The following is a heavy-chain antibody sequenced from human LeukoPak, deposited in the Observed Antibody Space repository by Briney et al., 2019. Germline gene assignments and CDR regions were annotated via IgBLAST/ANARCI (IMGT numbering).Heavy chain of an antibody. Sequence: GGSLRLSCAASGFTFSSYAMHWVRQAPGKGLEWVAVIWYDGSNKYYADSVKGRFTISRDNSKNTLYLQMNSLRAEDTAVYYCARDRRDGYIFYYYGMDVWGQGTTVTVSS. D-gene: IGHD5-24*01. CDR1: GFTFSSYA. CDR2: IWYDGSNK. V-gene: IGHV3-33*08. J-gene: IGHJ6*02. CDR3: ARDRRDGYIFYYYGMDV.